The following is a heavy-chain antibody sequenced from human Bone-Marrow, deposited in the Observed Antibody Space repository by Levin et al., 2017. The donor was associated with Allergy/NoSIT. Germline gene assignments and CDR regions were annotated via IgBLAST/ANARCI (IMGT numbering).Heavy chain of an antibody. CDR2: IYWDDDV. CDR3: ARGKYQLLDAFDI. D-gene: IGHD2-2*01. V-gene: IGHV2-5*02. CDR1: GFSLSTSGVS. Sequence: SGPTLVKPTQTLTLTCTCSGFSLSTSGVSVGWIRQPPGKALEWRALIYWDDDVRYRASLKRRLVILKDPSKNQVVRTLTNVDPADTATYFCARGKYQLLDAFDIWGQGTMVTVSS. J-gene: IGHJ3*02.